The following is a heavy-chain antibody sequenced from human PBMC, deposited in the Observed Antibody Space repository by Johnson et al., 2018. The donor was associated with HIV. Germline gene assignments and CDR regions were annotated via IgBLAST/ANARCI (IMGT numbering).Heavy chain of an antibody. D-gene: IGHD3-22*01. CDR3: AKDSFFYDSAFDI. J-gene: IGHJ3*02. V-gene: IGHV3-30*18. CDR2: ISYDGSNQ. CDR1: GFTFSSYG. Sequence: QVQLVESGGGVVQPRRSLRLSCAASGFTFSSYGMHWVRQAPGKGLEWVAVISYDGSNQYYADFVKGRFTISKDNSKNTLYLQMNSLRAEDTAVYSCAKDSFFYDSAFDIWGQGTMVTVSS.